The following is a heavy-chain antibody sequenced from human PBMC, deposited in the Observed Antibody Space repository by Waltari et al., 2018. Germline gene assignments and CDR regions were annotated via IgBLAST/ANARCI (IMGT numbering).Heavy chain of an antibody. Sequence: EVQLVESGGGLVQPGRSLRLSCTASGFTFGDHAMSWVRQAPGKGLEWVGFIRSKAYGGTTEYAASVKGRFTISRDDSKSIAYLQMNSLKTEDTAVYYCTRDYDFWSGDHFDYWGQGTLVTVSS. CDR2: IRSKAYGGTT. CDR3: TRDYDFWSGDHFDY. CDR1: GFTFGDHA. D-gene: IGHD3-3*01. J-gene: IGHJ4*02. V-gene: IGHV3-49*04.